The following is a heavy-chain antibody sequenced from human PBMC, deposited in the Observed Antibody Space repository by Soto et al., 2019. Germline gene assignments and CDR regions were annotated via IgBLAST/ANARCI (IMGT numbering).Heavy chain of an antibody. CDR1: GGTFSSYA. CDR3: ARDPYYYDSSGYYHYFDY. V-gene: IGHV1-69*13. CDR2: IIPIFGTA. D-gene: IGHD3-22*01. Sequence: SVKVSCKASGGTFSSYAISWVRQAPGQGLEWMGGIIPIFGTANYAQKFQGRVTITADESTSTAYMELSSLRSEDTAVYYCARDPYYYDSSGYYHYFDYWGQGTLVTVSS. J-gene: IGHJ4*02.